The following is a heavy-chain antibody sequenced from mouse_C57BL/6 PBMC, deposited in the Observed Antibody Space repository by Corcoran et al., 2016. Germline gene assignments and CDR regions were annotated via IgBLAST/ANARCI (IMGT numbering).Heavy chain of an antibody. CDR2: IYPGDGDT. CDR1: GYAFSSYW. V-gene: IGHV1-80*01. Sequence: QVQLQQSGAELVKPGASVKISCKASGYAFSSYWMNWVKQRPGKGLEWIGQIYPGDGDTNYNGKFKGKATLTADKSSSTAYMQLSSLTSEDSAVYFCARRGYYYGSSYVYAMDYRGQGTSVTVSS. D-gene: IGHD1-1*01. J-gene: IGHJ4*01. CDR3: ARRGYYYGSSYVYAMDY.